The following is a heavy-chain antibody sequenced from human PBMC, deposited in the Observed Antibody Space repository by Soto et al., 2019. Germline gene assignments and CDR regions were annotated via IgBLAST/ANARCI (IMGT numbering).Heavy chain of an antibody. CDR1: GFIFDNYY. CDR3: ARKGVSLDYADY. J-gene: IGHJ4*02. Sequence: EVQLVESGGGLVQPGGSLRLSCEASGFIFDNYYMRWARQAPGNGLEWVASIKEDGSQTYYVDSVKGRFTISRDNAKNSLYLQTNSLRAEDTAFYYCARKGVSLDYADYWGQGTLVTVSS. CDR2: IKEDGSQT. D-gene: IGHD3-16*01. V-gene: IGHV3-7*03.